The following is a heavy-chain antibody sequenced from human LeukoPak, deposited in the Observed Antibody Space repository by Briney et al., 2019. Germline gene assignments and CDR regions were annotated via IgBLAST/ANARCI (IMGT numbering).Heavy chain of an antibody. CDR3: ARDLVCGEWELQGYFDY. V-gene: IGHV4-39*07. D-gene: IGHD1-26*01. Sequence: SETLSLTCTVSGGSISSSSYYWGWIRQPPGKGLEWIGSIYYSGSTYYNPSLKSRVTISVDTSKNQFSLKLSSVTAADTAVYYCARDLVCGEWELQGYFDYWGQGTLVTVSS. CDR2: IYYSGST. CDR1: GGSISSSSYY. J-gene: IGHJ4*02.